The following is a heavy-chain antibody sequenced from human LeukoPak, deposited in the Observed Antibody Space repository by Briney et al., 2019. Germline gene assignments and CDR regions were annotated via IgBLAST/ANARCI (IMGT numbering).Heavy chain of an antibody. CDR1: GFTFSSYW. J-gene: IGHJ6*03. Sequence: GGSLRLSCAASGFTFSSYWMSWVRQAPGKGLEWVANIKRDGSDKYYVDSVKGRFTISRDNAKNSLSLQMNSLRAEDTAVYYCARDRAESAWGLYDYVWGSYRHYYYYYMHVWGKGTTVTVSS. D-gene: IGHD3-16*02. V-gene: IGHV3-7*01. CDR2: IKRDGSDK. CDR3: ARDRAESAWGLYDYVWGSYRHYYYYYMHV.